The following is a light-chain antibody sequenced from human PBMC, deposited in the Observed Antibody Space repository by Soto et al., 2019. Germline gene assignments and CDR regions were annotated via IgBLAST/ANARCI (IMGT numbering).Light chain of an antibody. Sequence: DIQMTQSPSTLSASVGDRVTITCRASQSISSWLAWYQQKPGKAPKLLIYDASSLESGVPSRFSGSGSGTEFPLTISRLQPDDFANYYCQKYNSYPYTFGQGTKLEIK. CDR2: DAS. V-gene: IGKV1-5*01. CDR1: QSISSW. CDR3: QKYNSYPYT. J-gene: IGKJ2*01.